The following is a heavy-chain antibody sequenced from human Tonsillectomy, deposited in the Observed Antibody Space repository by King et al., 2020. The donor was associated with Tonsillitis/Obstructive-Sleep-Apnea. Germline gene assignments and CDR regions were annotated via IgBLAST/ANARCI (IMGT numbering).Heavy chain of an antibody. CDR2: IYYSGST. CDR3: ARPSSDFWTQLDYYFDY. Sequence: QLQESGPGLVKPSETLSLTCTVSGGSISSSTYYWGWIRQPPGKGLEWIGSIYYSGSTYYNPSLKSRVTISVDTSKNQFSLKRSSVTAPDTAVYYCARPSSDFWTQLDYYFDYWGQGTLVTVSS. J-gene: IGHJ4*02. CDR1: GGSISSSTYY. V-gene: IGHV4-39*01. D-gene: IGHD3/OR15-3a*01.